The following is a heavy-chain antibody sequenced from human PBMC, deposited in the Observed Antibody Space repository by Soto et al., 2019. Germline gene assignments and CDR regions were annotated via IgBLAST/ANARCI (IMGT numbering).Heavy chain of an antibody. J-gene: IGHJ5*02. D-gene: IGHD1-1*01. CDR1: GFTFSSYS. V-gene: IGHV3-21*01. Sequence: GGSLRLSCAASGFTFSSYSMNWVRQAPGKGLEWVSSISSSSSYIYYADSVKGRFTISRDNAKNSLYLQMNSLRAEDTAVYYCACSLYNWNDGWFDPWGQGTLVTVSS. CDR3: ACSLYNWNDGWFDP. CDR2: ISSSSSYI.